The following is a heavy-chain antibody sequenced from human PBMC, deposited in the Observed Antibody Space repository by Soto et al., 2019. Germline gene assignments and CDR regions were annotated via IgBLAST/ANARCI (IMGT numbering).Heavy chain of an antibody. CDR3: ARVRDCSGGSCYREYCHH. CDR1: GYTFTSYA. D-gene: IGHD2-15*01. V-gene: IGHV1-3*01. J-gene: IGHJ1*01. Sequence: GASVKVSCKASGYTFTSYAMHWVRQAPGQRLEWMGWINAGNGNTKYSQKFQGRVTITRDTSASTAYMELSSLRSEDTAVYYCARVRDCSGGSCYREYCHHWGQDTLLTISS. CDR2: INAGNGNT.